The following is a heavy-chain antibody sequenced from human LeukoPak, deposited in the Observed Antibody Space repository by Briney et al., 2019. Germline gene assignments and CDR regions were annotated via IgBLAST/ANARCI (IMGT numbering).Heavy chain of an antibody. V-gene: IGHV4-39*01. D-gene: IGHD6-19*01. CDR1: AGSISRSTYY. CDR2: IYYSGST. Sequence: SETLSLTCSVSAGSISRSTYYWGWLRQPPGKGLEWNGSIYYSGSTYYNLSLKSRVTISVDTSKNHFSLMLRSVAAADTAVYYCARHSGIAVAGIWGDYYMDVWGKGTTVTVSS. CDR3: ARHSGIAVAGIWGDYYMDV. J-gene: IGHJ6*03.